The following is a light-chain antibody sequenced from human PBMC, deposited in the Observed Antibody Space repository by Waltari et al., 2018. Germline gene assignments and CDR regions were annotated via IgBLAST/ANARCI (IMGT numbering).Light chain of an antibody. CDR1: SSDVGAYNY. V-gene: IGLV2-11*01. Sequence: QSALTQPRSVSGSPGQSVTISCTGTSSDVGAYNYVSWYQHHPGKAPKLRIYDVNKRPSGVPDRFSGSKSGNTASLTISGLQAEDEADYHCCSYAGSSLHYVFGTVTKVTVL. J-gene: IGLJ1*01. CDR2: DVN. CDR3: CSYAGSSLHYV.